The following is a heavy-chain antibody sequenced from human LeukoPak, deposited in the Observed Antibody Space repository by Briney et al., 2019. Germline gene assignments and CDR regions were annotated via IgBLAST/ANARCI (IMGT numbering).Heavy chain of an antibody. CDR1: GYTFTGYY. V-gene: IGHV1-2*02. CDR2: INPIIVGA. D-gene: IGHD3-22*01. CDR3: AREAQYYYDRSGYYIFDY. J-gene: IGHJ4*02. Sequence: DSVKVSCKASGYTFTGYYMHWVRQAPGHRLEWLGWINPIIVGANYAQKLQGRVTMTKDTTLSTAYMDLSRVRCDVTTVYCCAREAQYYYDRSGYYIFDYWGEGALVTVSP.